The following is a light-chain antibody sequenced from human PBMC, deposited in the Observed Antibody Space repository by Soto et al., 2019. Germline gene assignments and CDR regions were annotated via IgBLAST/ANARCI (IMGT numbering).Light chain of an antibody. V-gene: IGLV2-14*03. CDR1: SSDVGAYDY. CDR2: DVS. Sequence: QSALTQPASVSGSPGQSITISCTGTSSDVGAYDYVSWYQHHPGTAPKFVIYDVSNRPSGVSNRFSGSKSGNTAALTISGLQAEDEADSYCSSYTISSTLVCVGGTKLHVL. J-gene: IGLJ2*01. CDR3: SSYTISSTLV.